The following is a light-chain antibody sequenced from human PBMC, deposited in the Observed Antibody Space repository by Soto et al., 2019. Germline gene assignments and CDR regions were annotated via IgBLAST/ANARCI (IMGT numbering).Light chain of an antibody. V-gene: IGKV1D-12*01. CDR1: QDVGRW. Sequence: DIPMTQSPSSLSASVGDTVTITCRSSQDVGRWLSWYQQKPGKAPKILIFATSTLQSGVPSRFSGSGSGTDFTLTITSLQFEDFATYYCQQARSFPVTFGQGTRLEIK. CDR2: ATS. J-gene: IGKJ5*01. CDR3: QQARSFPVT.